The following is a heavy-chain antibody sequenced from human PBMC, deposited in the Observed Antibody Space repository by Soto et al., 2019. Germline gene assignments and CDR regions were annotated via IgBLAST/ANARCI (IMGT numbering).Heavy chain of an antibody. D-gene: IGHD2-2*01. CDR2: MSDAGET. Sequence: EVQLLESGGGLVQSGGSLRLSCAASGFIFSNYGMSWVRQAPGKGLEWVSAMSDAGETFHADSVRGRLTISRDTSKNRVYMHMNSLRAEDTAVYYCARYCIRTSCSHSYYAMDVWGQGTPVTVSS. J-gene: IGHJ6*02. CDR1: GFIFSNYG. V-gene: IGHV3-23*01. CDR3: ARYCIRTSCSHSYYAMDV.